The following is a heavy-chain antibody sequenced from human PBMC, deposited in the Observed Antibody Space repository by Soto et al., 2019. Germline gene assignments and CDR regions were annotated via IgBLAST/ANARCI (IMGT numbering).Heavy chain of an antibody. D-gene: IGHD3-16*01. Sequence: GASVKVSCKASGYSFTGYCMHWVRQAPGQGLEWMGWINPNSGGTNYAQRFQGRVTMTRDTSISTAYMELSSLSSDYTAVYYCARDHNGGYSYYYYYAMDVWGQGTTVTVSS. J-gene: IGHJ6*02. CDR3: ARDHNGGYSYYYYYAMDV. V-gene: IGHV1-2*02. CDR2: INPNSGGT. CDR1: GYSFTGYC.